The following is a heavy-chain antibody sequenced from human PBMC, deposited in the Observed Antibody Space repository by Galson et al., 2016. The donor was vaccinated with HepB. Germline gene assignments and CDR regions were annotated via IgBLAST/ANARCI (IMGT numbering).Heavy chain of an antibody. V-gene: IGHV4-34*01. CDR1: GGSLSGYY. J-gene: IGHJ4*02. CDR3: AKRRKHSGSDFDS. Sequence: SETLSLTCVVNGGSLSGYYWTWIRLPPLKGLEWIGEINEAAYSNYNPSLKSRVTISLDTPMNQFSLNLRSVTAADTGVYYCAKRRKHSGSDFDSWGQGTLVTVSS. CDR2: INEAAYS. D-gene: IGHD6-19*01.